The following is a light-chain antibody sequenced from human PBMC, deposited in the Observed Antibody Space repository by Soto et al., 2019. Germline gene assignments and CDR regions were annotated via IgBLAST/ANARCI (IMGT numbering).Light chain of an antibody. CDR1: QSVSSH. V-gene: IGKV3-11*01. CDR2: GAS. CDR3: QQRSNWPPVLT. Sequence: EIVLTQSPASLSLSPGERATLSCRASQSVSSHLAWFQQRPGQAPRLLIYGASNRATGIPARFGGSGSGTTFTLTSSSQEPEDFAFYDCQQRSNWPPVLTFGGGTKVEIK. J-gene: IGKJ4*01.